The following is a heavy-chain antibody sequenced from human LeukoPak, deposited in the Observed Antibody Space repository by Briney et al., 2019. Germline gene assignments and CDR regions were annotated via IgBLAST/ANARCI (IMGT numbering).Heavy chain of an antibody. V-gene: IGHV4-59*01. CDR2: IYYSGRT. CDR1: GGSISSYY. Sequence: SETLSLTCTVSGGSISSYYWSWIRQPPGKGLEWTGYIYYSGRTNYNPSLKSRVTISVDTSKNQFSLKLSSVTAADSAVYYCARGPNRYYFDYWGQGTLVTVSS. J-gene: IGHJ4*02. CDR3: ARGPNRYYFDY. D-gene: IGHD2/OR15-2a*01.